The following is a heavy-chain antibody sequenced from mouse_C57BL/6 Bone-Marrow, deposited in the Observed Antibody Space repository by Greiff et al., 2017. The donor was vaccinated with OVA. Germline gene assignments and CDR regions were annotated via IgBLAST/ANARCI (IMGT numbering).Heavy chain of an antibody. Sequence: QVQLQQPGAELVMPGASVKLSCKASGYTFTSYWMHWVKQRPGQGLEWIGEIDPSDSYTNYNQKFKGKSTLTVDKSSSTAYMQLSSLTAEDSAVYYCASSGGYYVYYWYFDGWGTGTTVTVSS. CDR1: GYTFTSYW. CDR3: ASSGGYYVYYWYFDG. V-gene: IGHV1-69*01. D-gene: IGHD2-3*01. J-gene: IGHJ1*03. CDR2: IDPSDSYT.